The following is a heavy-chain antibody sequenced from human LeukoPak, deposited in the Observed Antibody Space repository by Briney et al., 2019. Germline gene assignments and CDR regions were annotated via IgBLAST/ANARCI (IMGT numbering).Heavy chain of an antibody. V-gene: IGHV3-30*04. CDR3: ARDEGVVVITTRFDY. D-gene: IGHD3-22*01. CDR1: EFTFSSYA. Sequence: PGGSLKLSCIASEFTFSSYAMHWVRKAPAKGWEGWAFISYDGSNKYYADSVKGRFTISRDNSKNTLYLQMNSLRAEDTAVYYCARDEGVVVITTRFDYWGQGTLVTVSS. CDR2: ISYDGSNK. J-gene: IGHJ4*02.